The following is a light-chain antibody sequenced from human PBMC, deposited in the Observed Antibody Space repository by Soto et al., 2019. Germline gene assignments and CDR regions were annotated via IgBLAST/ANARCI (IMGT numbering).Light chain of an antibody. J-gene: IGKJ2*01. CDR3: QQSYSTPRT. CDR2: AAS. Sequence: DIQMTQSPSSLSASVGDRVTITCRASQDISNFLVWFQQKPGKAPKLLIYAASSLQSGVPSRFSGSGSGTDFTLTISSLQPEDFATYYCQQSYSTPRTFGQGTKLEIK. CDR1: QDISNF. V-gene: IGKV1-39*01.